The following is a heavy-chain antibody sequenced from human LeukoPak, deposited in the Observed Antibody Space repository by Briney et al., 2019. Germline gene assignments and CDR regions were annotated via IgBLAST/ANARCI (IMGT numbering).Heavy chain of an antibody. CDR3: ASGRRDSNGFVDY. J-gene: IGHJ4*02. Sequence: GGSLRLSCAASGFSVSSSYVSWVRQAPRKGLGWVSIIYGGGNTYYVDSVEGRFTISRDNSENTLYLQMNTLRAEDTAVYYCASGRRDSNGFVDYWGQGILVTVSS. V-gene: IGHV3-66*01. CDR1: GFSVSSSY. D-gene: IGHD5-18*01. CDR2: IYGGGNT.